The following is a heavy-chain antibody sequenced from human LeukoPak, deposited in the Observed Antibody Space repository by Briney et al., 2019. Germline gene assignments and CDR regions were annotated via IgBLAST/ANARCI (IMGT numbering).Heavy chain of an antibody. V-gene: IGHV1-18*04. CDR3: ARGDYDILTGYYPFDY. CDR2: ISAYNGNT. D-gene: IGHD3-9*01. CDR1: GYTFTSYG. J-gene: IGHJ4*02. Sequence: GASVKLSCKASGYTFTSYGISWVRQAPGQGLEWMGWISAYNGNTNYAQKLHGRVTMTTDTSTSTAYMELRSLRSDDTAVYYCARGDYDILTGYYPFDYWGQGTLVAVSS.